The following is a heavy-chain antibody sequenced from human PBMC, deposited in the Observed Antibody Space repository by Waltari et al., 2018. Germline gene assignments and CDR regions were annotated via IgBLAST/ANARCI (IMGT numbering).Heavy chain of an antibody. V-gene: IGHV4-34*01. D-gene: IGHD3-16*02. CDR3: ARGPRITFGGVIVRRDYYYGMDV. J-gene: IGHJ6*02. Sequence: QVQLQQWGAGLLKPSETLSLTCAVYGGSFSGYYWSWIRQPPGKGLEWIGEINHSGSTNYIPSRKSRGTIAVDTSKNQFSLKLSSGTAADTAVYYCARGPRITFGGVIVRRDYYYGMDVWGQGTTVTVSS. CDR1: GGSFSGYY. CDR2: INHSGST.